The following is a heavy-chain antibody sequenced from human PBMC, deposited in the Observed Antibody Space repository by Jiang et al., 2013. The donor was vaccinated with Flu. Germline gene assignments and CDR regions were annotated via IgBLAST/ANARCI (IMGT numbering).Heavy chain of an antibody. V-gene: IGHV5-51*01. CDR3: ARHLDTEIVVGSLYLDV. J-gene: IGHJ6*02. D-gene: IGHD5-18*01. CDR2: IYPGHSDI. Sequence: GAEVKKPGDSLKITCQGSGYSFSTYWIAWVRQVPGKGLEWLGVIYPGHSDIKYSPSFQGQVTISADKSNSTASLQWSSLKSSDTAIYYCARHLDTEIVVGSLYLDVWGQGTSVTVSS. CDR1: GYSFSTYW.